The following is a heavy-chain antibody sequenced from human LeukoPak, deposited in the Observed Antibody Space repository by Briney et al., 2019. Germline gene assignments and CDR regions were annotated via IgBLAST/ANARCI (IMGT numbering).Heavy chain of an antibody. D-gene: IGHD5-12*01. CDR1: GGTFSRYA. CDR2: IIPIFGTA. Sequence: SVKVSCKASGGTFSRYAISWVRQAPGQGLEWMGGIIPIFGTANYAQKFQGRVTITADESTSTAYMEVSSLRSEDTAVYYCARAYSGYDFFDYWGQGILVTVSS. V-gene: IGHV1-69*13. CDR3: ARAYSGYDFFDY. J-gene: IGHJ4*02.